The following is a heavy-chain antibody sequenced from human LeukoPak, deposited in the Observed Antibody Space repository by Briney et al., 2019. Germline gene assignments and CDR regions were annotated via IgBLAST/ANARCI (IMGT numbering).Heavy chain of an antibody. CDR3: AKDLSDPVMVIES. Sequence: GGSLRLSCVASGFTFSSYWMHWVRQDPRKGLVWVSRINGDGRNINYADSVRGRYTISRDNSKNTLYLQMNSLRAEGTAVYYCAKDLSDPVMVIESWGQGTLVTVSS. V-gene: IGHV3-74*01. CDR1: GFTFSSYW. D-gene: IGHD5-18*01. J-gene: IGHJ4*02. CDR2: INGDGRNI.